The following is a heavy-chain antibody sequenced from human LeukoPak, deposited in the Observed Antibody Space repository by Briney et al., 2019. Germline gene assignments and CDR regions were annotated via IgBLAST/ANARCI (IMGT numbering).Heavy chain of an antibody. CDR1: GGSISSYY. J-gene: IGHJ5*02. D-gene: IGHD3-10*01. CDR3: ARHGSVRSPLGP. CDR2: IYATGST. Sequence: PSETPSLTCTASGGSISSYYWSWIRQPPGKGLEWIGYIYATGSTNYNPSLKSRVTISVDTSKNQFSLNLRSVTAADTAVYYCARHGSVRSPLGPWGQGTLVTVSS. V-gene: IGHV4-4*09.